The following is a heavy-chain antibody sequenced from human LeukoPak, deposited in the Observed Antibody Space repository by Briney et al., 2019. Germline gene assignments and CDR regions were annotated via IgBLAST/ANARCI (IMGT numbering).Heavy chain of an antibody. CDR2: ISGSGGST. CDR3: AKAYSSGWYYFDY. J-gene: IGHJ4*02. Sequence: GGSLRLSCAASGFTFSSYAMSWVRQAPGKGLEWVSAISGSGGSTYYADSVKGQFTISRDNSKNTLYLQMNSLRAEDTAVYYCAKAYSSGWYYFDYWGQGTLVTVSS. CDR1: GFTFSSYA. D-gene: IGHD6-19*01. V-gene: IGHV3-23*01.